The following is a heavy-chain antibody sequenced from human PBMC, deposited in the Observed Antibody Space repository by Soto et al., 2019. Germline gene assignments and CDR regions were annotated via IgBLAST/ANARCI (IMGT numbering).Heavy chain of an antibody. CDR2: IRSKANSYAT. D-gene: IGHD5-12*01. Sequence: GGSLRLSCAASGFTFSGSAMHWVRQASGKGLEWVGRIRSKANSYATAYAASVKGRFTISRDDSKNTAYLQMNSLKTEDTAVYYCTRHSVLPGATDDAFDIWGQGTMVTVSS. CDR3: TRHSVLPGATDDAFDI. CDR1: GFTFSGSA. J-gene: IGHJ3*02. V-gene: IGHV3-73*01.